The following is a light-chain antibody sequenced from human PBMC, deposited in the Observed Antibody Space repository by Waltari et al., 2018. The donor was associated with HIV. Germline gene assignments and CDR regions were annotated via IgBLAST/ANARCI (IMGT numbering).Light chain of an antibody. CDR2: WPS. Sequence: DIVMTQSPDSLAVSLGERATINCRSSQSLLYSRNNKTYLAWYQQKPGQPPKLLIYWPSTRETGVPDRFSGSGSGTDFTLTNSSLQAEDVGVYYCQQSYGLPRTFGQGTKLEIK. J-gene: IGKJ2*01. CDR3: QQSYGLPRT. V-gene: IGKV4-1*01. CDR1: QSLLYSRNNKTY.